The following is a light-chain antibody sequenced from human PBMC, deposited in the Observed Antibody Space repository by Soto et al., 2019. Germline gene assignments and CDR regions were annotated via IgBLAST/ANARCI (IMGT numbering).Light chain of an antibody. CDR3: QQYSSSPPKYT. J-gene: IGKJ2*01. CDR2: GAS. CDR1: QSVSSSY. V-gene: IGKV3-20*01. Sequence: EIVLTQSPGTLSLSPGERATLSCRASQSVSSSYLSWYQQKLGQAPRLLIYGASSRATGIPDRFNVSGSGTDFTLNISRLEPEDFAVYFCQQYSSSPPKYTFGQGPKLEIK.